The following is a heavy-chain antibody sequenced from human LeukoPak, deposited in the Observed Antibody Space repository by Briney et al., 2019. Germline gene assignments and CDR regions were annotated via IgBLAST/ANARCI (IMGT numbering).Heavy chain of an antibody. CDR2: ISNSGGST. CDR1: GFSFSSYG. J-gene: IGHJ4*02. Sequence: GGSLRLSCAASGFSFSSYGMHWVRQAPGKGLEWVSAISNSGGSTYYADSVKGRFTISRDNSKNTLNLQMNSLRAEDTAVYYCAKDSCSSTSCYRGVDYWGQGTLVTVSS. D-gene: IGHD2-2*01. CDR3: AKDSCSSTSCYRGVDY. V-gene: IGHV3-23*01.